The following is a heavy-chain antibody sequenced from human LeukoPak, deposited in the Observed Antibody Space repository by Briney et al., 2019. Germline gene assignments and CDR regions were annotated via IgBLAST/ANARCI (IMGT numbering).Heavy chain of an antibody. CDR3: ARGYYYDSSAVDY. Sequence: SETLSLTCAVYGGSFSGYYWSWIRQPPGKGLEWIGEINHSGSTNYNPSLKSRVTISVDTSKNQFSLKLSSVTAADTAVYYCARGYYYDSSAVDYWGQGTLVTVSS. CDR2: INHSGST. D-gene: IGHD3-22*01. CDR1: GGSFSGYY. J-gene: IGHJ4*02. V-gene: IGHV4-34*01.